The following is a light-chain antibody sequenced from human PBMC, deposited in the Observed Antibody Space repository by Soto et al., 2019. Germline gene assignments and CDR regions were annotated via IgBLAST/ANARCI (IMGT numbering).Light chain of an antibody. CDR3: QQRNNWPIT. CDR2: DAS. V-gene: IGKV3-11*01. CDR1: QSVSSK. J-gene: IGKJ5*01. Sequence: EIVMSHSPATLSVYPGEGATLSCRASQSVSSKLAWYQQKPGQAPRLLIYDASNRATGIPVRFSGSGSGTDFTLTISSLEPEDFALYYCQQRNNWPITFGQGTLLEIK.